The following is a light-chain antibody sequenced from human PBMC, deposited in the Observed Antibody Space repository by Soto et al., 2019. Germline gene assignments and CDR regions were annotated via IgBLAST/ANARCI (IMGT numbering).Light chain of an antibody. CDR3: QQYYSYPRT. V-gene: IGKV1-8*01. CDR1: QGISSY. Sequence: AIRMTQSPSSLSASTGDRVTITCRASQGISSYLAWYQQKPGKAPKLLIYAASTLQSGVPSRFSGSGPETDFTLTISCLQSEDFATYYWQQYYSYPRTSGQGTKVEIK. CDR2: AAS. J-gene: IGKJ1*01.